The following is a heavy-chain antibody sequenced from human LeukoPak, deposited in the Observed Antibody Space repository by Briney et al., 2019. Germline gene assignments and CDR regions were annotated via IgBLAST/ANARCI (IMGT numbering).Heavy chain of an antibody. J-gene: IGHJ5*02. CDR3: AKDSAVHSSGWYQHL. Sequence: GGSPRLSCAASGFTFSSYAMSWVRQAPGKGLEWVSAISGSGGSTYYADSVKGRFTISRDNSKNTLYLQMNSLRAEDTAVYYCAKDSAVHSSGWYQHLWGQGTLVTVSS. V-gene: IGHV3-23*01. CDR1: GFTFSSYA. D-gene: IGHD6-19*01. CDR2: ISGSGGST.